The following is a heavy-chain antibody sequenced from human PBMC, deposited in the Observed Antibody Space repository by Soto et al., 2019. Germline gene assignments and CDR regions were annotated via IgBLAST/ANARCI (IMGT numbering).Heavy chain of an antibody. Sequence: QVQLVESGGGVVQPGRSLRLSCAASGFTFSSYAMHWVRQAPGKGLEWVAVISYDGSNKYYADSVKGRFTISRDNSKNTLYLQMNSLRAEDTAVYYCARVQWLAMDVWGQGTTVTVSS. CDR3: ARVQWLAMDV. V-gene: IGHV3-30-3*01. CDR1: GFTFSSYA. J-gene: IGHJ6*02. CDR2: ISYDGSNK. D-gene: IGHD6-19*01.